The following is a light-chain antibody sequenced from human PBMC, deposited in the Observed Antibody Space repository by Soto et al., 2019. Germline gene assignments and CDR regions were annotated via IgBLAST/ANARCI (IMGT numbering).Light chain of an antibody. CDR1: QSISSW. CDR3: QQYNSGT. J-gene: IGKJ1*01. CDR2: DAS. Sequence: DIQMTQSPSTLSASVGDRVTITCRASQSISSWLAWYQQKPGKAPKLLIYDASSLESGVPSMFSGSGSGTEFTLTISSLQPDAFATYYCQQYNSGTFGQGTKVEIK. V-gene: IGKV1-5*01.